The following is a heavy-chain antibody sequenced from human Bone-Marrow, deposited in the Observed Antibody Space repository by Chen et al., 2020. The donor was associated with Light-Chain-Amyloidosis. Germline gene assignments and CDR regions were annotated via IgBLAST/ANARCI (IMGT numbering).Heavy chain of an antibody. CDR2: IAYDGSNK. V-gene: IGHV3-30*18. Sequence: QVQLAESGGGVVQPGRSLRLSCAASGFTFSSYGMHWVRQAPGKGLEWVAVIAYDGSNKYYTDSAKGRFTISRDNSKNTLYVQMHSLRAEDTAVYYCAKGGYYDRTPDSFDIWGQGTMVTVSS. CDR3: AKGGYYDRTPDSFDI. J-gene: IGHJ3*02. D-gene: IGHD3-22*01. CDR1: GFTFSSYG.